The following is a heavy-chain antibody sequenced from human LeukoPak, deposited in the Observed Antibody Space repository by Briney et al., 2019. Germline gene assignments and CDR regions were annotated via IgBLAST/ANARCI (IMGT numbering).Heavy chain of an antibody. CDR1: GGSITNNY. J-gene: IGHJ6*02. CDR2: MYTSGST. D-gene: IGHD3-10*01. V-gene: IGHV4-4*07. Sequence: SETLSLTCTVSGGSITNNYWSWIRQPAGKGLEWIGRMYTSGSTNYNPPLKSRVTMSRGTSKNQFSLRLTSVTAADTAVYYCARDSFLDGGMVRGVKHGMDVWGQGITVTVSS. CDR3: ARDSFLDGGMVRGVKHGMDV.